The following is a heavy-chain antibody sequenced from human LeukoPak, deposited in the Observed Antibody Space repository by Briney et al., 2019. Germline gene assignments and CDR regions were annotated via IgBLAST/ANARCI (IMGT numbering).Heavy chain of an antibody. CDR2: IYSSGST. CDR3: ARGGKATVVTM. V-gene: IGHV4-4*07. D-gene: IGHD4-23*01. Sequence: SDTLSLTCTVSGGSINSYYWSWIRQPAGKGLEWIGRIYSSGSTNYSPSLKSRVSMSVDTSKNQFSLKLTSVTAADTAVYYCARGGKATVVTMWGQGILVTVSS. CDR1: GGSINSYY. J-gene: IGHJ4*02.